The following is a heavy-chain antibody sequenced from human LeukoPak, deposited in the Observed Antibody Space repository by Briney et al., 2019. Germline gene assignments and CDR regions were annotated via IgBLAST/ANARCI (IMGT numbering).Heavy chain of an antibody. D-gene: IGHD2-2*01. CDR1: GGSISSYY. CDR2: IYTSGST. V-gene: IGHV4-4*07. Sequence: PSETLSLTCTVSGGSISSYYWSWIRQPAGKGLEWIGRIYTSGSTNYNPSLKSRVTMSVDTSKNQFSLKLGSVTAADTAVYYCARSGYCSSTSCFWFDPWGQGTLVTVSS. J-gene: IGHJ5*02. CDR3: ARSGYCSSTSCFWFDP.